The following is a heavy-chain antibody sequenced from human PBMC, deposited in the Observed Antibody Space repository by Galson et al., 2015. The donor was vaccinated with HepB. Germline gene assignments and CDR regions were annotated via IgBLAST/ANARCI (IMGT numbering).Heavy chain of an antibody. D-gene: IGHD6-19*01. Sequence: SLRLSCAASGFTFSGSAIHWVRQASGKGLEWVGRIRSKASSHATAYTASLKGRFIISRDDSKNTAYLHMNSLKTEDTAVYYCARLGDLSGYSSLWGQGTLVTVSS. CDR1: GFTFSGSA. J-gene: IGHJ4*02. V-gene: IGHV3-73*01. CDR3: ARLGDLSGYSSL. CDR2: IRSKASSHAT.